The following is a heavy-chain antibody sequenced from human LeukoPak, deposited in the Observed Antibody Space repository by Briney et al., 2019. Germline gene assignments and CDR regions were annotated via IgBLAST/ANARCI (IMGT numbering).Heavy chain of an antibody. V-gene: IGHV1-46*01. D-gene: IGHD2-15*01. CDR2: INPRGGST. Sequence: ASVKVSCKAPGYTFIDYYIQWVRQAPGQGLEWMGTINPRGGSTRHAQRFQGRVTMTRDTSTSTLYMELSSLTSADTAVYYCARKFGGSGYYFDYWGQGTLVTVSS. CDR3: ARKFGGSGYYFDY. J-gene: IGHJ4*02. CDR1: GYTFIDYY.